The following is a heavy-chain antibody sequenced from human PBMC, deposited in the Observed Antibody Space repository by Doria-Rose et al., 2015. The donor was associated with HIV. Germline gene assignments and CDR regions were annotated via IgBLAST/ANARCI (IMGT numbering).Heavy chain of an antibody. Sequence: SGPVLAKPTETLTLTCTVSGVSLSSPGMGVSWIRQPPGKALEWLANIFSDDERSYKASLKSRLTISMHTSKSQVVLTMTDMDPVDTATYYCARINSSRWYHKYYFDFWGQGTLVIFSA. V-gene: IGHV2-26*01. CDR2: IFSDDER. J-gene: IGHJ4*02. CDR1: GVSLSSPGMG. CDR3: ARINSSRWYHKYYFDF. D-gene: IGHD6-13*01.